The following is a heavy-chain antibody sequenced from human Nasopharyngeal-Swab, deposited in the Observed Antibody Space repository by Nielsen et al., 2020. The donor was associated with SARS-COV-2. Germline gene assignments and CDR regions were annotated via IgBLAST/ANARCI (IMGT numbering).Heavy chain of an antibody. CDR2: INHSGST. J-gene: IGHJ4*02. Sequence: RQAPGKGLEWNGEINHSGSTNYNPSLKSRVTISVDTSKNQFSLKLSSVTAADTAVYYCARTRPSPYYYDSSGYYYPDFDYWGQGTLVTVSS. CDR3: ARTRPSPYYYDSSGYYYPDFDY. D-gene: IGHD3-22*01. V-gene: IGHV4-34*01.